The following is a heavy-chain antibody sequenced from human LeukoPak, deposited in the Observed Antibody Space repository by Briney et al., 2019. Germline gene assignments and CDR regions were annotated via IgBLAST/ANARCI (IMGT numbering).Heavy chain of an antibody. J-gene: IGHJ5*02. CDR1: GGSFSGYY. CDR3: ARGDTAMAAYNWFDP. D-gene: IGHD5-18*01. CDR2: INHSGST. V-gene: IGHV4-34*01. Sequence: PSETLSLTCAVYGGSFSGYYWSWIRQPPGKGLEWIGEINHSGSTNYNPSLKSRVTISVDTSKNQFSLKLSSVTPEDTAVYYCARGDTAMAAYNWFDPWGQGTLVTVSS.